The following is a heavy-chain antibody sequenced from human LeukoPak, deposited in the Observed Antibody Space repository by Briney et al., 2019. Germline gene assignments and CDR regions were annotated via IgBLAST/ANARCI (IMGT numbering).Heavy chain of an antibody. D-gene: IGHD2-2*01. V-gene: IGHV4-34*01. CDR2: INHSGST. CDR3: ARGQYCTSTSCYYNWFDP. J-gene: IGHJ5*02. CDR1: GGSFSGYY. Sequence: PSETLSLTCGVYGGSFSGYYWSWIRRPPGKGLEWIGEINHSGSTNYNPSLKSRVTISVDTSKNQFSLKLSSVTAADTAVYYCARGQYCTSTSCYYNWFDPWGQGTLVIVSS.